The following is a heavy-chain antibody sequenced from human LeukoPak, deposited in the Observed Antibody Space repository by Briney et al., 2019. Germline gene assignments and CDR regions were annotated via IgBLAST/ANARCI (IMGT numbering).Heavy chain of an antibody. J-gene: IGHJ4*02. Sequence: GGSLRLSCVVSGFTFSNAWMSWIRQAPGKGLEWVGFIRSKAYGGTTEYAASVKGRFTISRDDSRSIAYLQMNSLKTEDTAVYYCTRVELWGQGTLVTVSS. V-gene: IGHV3-49*03. CDR3: TRVEL. CDR2: IRSKAYGGTT. D-gene: IGHD1-26*01. CDR1: GFTFSNAW.